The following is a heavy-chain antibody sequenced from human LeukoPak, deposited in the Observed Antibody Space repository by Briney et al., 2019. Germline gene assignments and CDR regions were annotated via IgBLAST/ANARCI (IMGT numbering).Heavy chain of an antibody. Sequence: GGSLRLSCAASGFTFSSFERNWVRQAPGKGLKWVSYISRSGSTIYYADSVKGPFPISRDNVKNSLYLQMNSLRVEETAVYYCARGCPGAFDIWGQGTMVTVSS. CDR1: GFTFSSFE. J-gene: IGHJ3*02. CDR3: ARGCPGAFDI. D-gene: IGHD2-15*01. V-gene: IGHV3-48*03. CDR2: ISRSGSTI.